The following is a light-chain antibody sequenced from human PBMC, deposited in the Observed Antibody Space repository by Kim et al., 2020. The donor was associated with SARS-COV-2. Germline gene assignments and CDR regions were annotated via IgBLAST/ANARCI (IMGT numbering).Light chain of an antibody. CDR2: GAS. CDR3: QQDYDLPWT. Sequence: PGERVTLSCRASQSVSSSYLTWCQQKPGQAPRLLIYGASTWATGIPARFSGSGSGTDFTLTISSLQPEDFAVYYCQQDYDLPWTFGQGTKVDIK. CDR1: QSVSSSY. J-gene: IGKJ1*01. V-gene: IGKV3D-7*01.